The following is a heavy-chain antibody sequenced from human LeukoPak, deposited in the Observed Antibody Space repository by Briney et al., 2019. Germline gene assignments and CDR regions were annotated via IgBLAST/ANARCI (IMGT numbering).Heavy chain of an antibody. Sequence: SGGSLRLSCAASGFTFSSYAMSWVRQAPGKGLEWVSAISGSGGSTYYADSVKGRFTISGDNSKNTLYLQMNSLRAEDTAVYYCAKRDYDILTGYLPDYYYYGMDVWGQGTTVTVSS. CDR3: AKRDYDILTGYLPDYYYYGMDV. V-gene: IGHV3-23*01. CDR1: GFTFSSYA. J-gene: IGHJ6*02. D-gene: IGHD3-9*01. CDR2: ISGSGGST.